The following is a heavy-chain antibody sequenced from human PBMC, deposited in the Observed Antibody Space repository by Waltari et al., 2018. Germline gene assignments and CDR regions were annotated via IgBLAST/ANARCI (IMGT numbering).Heavy chain of an antibody. Sequence: EVQLVESGGGLVNPGGSLRLSCAASGFTFSNTWMDWVRQAPGKGQEWIARSKTRMDGGGATYYAAPVTGRFTVSRDDSKNMLYLQMSSLKTEDTAMYYCTTDQGDSYTFYSFDYWGQGTLVTVSS. CDR1: GFTFSNTW. V-gene: IGHV3-15*01. CDR3: TTDQGDSYTFYSFDY. CDR2: SKTRMDGGGAT. J-gene: IGHJ4*02. D-gene: IGHD3-16*02.